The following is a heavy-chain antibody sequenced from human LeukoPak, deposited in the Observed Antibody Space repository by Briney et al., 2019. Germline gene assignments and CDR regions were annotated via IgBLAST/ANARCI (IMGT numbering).Heavy chain of an antibody. J-gene: IGHJ4*02. CDR3: ARARGYYDSWSGYYTLLPFTFDY. D-gene: IGHD3-3*01. CDR2: INHSGST. Sequence: PSETLSLTCAVYGGSFSGYYWSWIRQPPGKGLEWIGEINHSGSTNYNPSLKSRVTISVDTSKNQFSLKLSSVTAADTAVYYCARARGYYDSWSGYYTLLPFTFDYWGQGTLVTVSS. V-gene: IGHV4-34*01. CDR1: GGSFSGYY.